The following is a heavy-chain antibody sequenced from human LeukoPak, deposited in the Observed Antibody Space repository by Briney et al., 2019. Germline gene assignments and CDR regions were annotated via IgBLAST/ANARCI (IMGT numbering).Heavy chain of an antibody. V-gene: IGHV3-23*01. CDR2: ISGSGGST. CDR1: GSIFSNYG. D-gene: IGHD3-22*01. J-gene: IGHJ2*01. CDR3: AKDHPYYDSSGYSLTGYFDL. Sequence: GGSLRLSCAGPGSIFSNYGMSWVRQAPGKGLEWVSSISGSGGSTYYADSVKGRFTISRDNSKNTLYLQMNSLRAEDTAVYYCAKDHPYYDSSGYSLTGYFDLWGRGTLVTVSS.